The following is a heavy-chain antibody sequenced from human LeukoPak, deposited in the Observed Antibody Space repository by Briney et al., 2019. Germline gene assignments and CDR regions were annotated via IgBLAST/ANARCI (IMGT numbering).Heavy chain of an antibody. J-gene: IGHJ5*02. Sequence: SGGSLRLSCAASGFTFSDYYMSWIRQAPGKGLEWVSYISSSGSTIYYADSVKGRFTISRDNAKNSLHLQMNSLRAKDTAVYYCARVRDENWFDPRGQGTLVTVSS. CDR1: GFTFSDYY. V-gene: IGHV3-11*04. CDR3: ARVRDENWFDP. CDR2: ISSSGSTI.